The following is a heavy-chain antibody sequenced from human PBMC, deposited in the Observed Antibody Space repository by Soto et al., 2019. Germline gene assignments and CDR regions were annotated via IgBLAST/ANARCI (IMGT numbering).Heavy chain of an antibody. CDR1: GYTFTSYG. D-gene: IGHD2-15*01. Sequence: ASVKVSCKASGYTFTSYGISWVRQAPGQGLEWMGWINANNGNTNYAQKFQGRVTMTRNTSISTAYMELSSLRSEDTAVYYCARGFDNRYCSGGSCYTWGQGTLVTVSS. V-gene: IGHV1-8*02. CDR2: INANNGNT. CDR3: ARGFDNRYCSGGSCYT. J-gene: IGHJ5*02.